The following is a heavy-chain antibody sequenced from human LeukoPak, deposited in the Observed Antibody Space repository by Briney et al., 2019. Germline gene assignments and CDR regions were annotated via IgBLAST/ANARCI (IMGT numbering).Heavy chain of an antibody. CDR3: AAMGAVTGFDY. V-gene: IGHV4-59*01. CDR1: GGSISSYY. J-gene: IGHJ4*02. D-gene: IGHD5-18*01. CDR2: IYYSGST. Sequence: PSETLSLTCTVSGGSISSYYWSWIRQPPGKGLEWIGYIYYSGSTNYNPSLKSRVTISVDTSKNQFSLKLSSVTAADTAVYYCAAMGAVTGFDYWGQGTLVTVSS.